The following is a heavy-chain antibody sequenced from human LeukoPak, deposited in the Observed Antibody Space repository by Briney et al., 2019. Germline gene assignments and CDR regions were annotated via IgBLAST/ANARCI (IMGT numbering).Heavy chain of an antibody. CDR3: VRDPRMYSSSSGLDY. CDR2: ISSSSSYI. J-gene: IGHJ4*02. V-gene: IGHV3-21*01. Sequence: GGSLRLSCAASGFTFSSYSMNWVRQAPGKGLEWVSSISSSSSYIYYADSVKGRFTISRDNAKNSLYLQMNSLRAEDTAVYYCVRDPRMYSSSSGLDYWGQGTLVTVSS. CDR1: GFTFSSYS. D-gene: IGHD6-13*01.